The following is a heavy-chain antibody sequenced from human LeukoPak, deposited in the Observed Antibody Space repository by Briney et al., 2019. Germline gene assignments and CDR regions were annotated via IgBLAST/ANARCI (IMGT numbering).Heavy chain of an antibody. CDR2: IWYDGSEK. D-gene: IGHD6-19*01. J-gene: IGHJ4*02. CDR3: ARGRSSGWPYYLDY. CDR1: GFTFSNYA. V-gene: IGHV3-33*01. Sequence: GGSLRLSCAASGFTFSNYAIHWVRQAPGKGLEWVALIWYDGSEKFYADSVKGRFTISRDNSKNTLYLQMNSLRAADTAVYYCARGRSSGWPYYLDYWGQGTLVTVSS.